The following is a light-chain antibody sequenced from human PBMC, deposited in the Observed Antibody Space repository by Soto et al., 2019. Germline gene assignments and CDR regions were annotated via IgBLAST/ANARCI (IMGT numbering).Light chain of an antibody. J-gene: IGKJ5*01. CDR2: GAS. CDR1: QSISNF. V-gene: IGKV3-20*01. CDR3: QQYGSSSIT. Sequence: EIMFTQSPSTLSLSPGERATLSCRASQSISNFLAWYQQKPGQAPRLLIYGASSRATGIPDRFSGSGSGTDFTLTISRLEPEDFAVYYCQQYGSSSITFGQGTRLAIK.